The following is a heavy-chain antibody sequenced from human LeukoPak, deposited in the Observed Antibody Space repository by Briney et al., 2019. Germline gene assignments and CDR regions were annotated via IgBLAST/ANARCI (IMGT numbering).Heavy chain of an antibody. CDR3: ARGHQPPYYGMDV. Sequence: GASVKVSCKASGGTFSSYTISWVRQAPGQGLEWMGRIIPILGIADYAQKFQGRATITADKSTSTAYMELSSLRSEDTAVFYCARGHQPPYYGMDVWGQGTTVTVSS. V-gene: IGHV1-69*02. CDR1: GGTFSSYT. J-gene: IGHJ6*02. CDR2: IIPILGIA.